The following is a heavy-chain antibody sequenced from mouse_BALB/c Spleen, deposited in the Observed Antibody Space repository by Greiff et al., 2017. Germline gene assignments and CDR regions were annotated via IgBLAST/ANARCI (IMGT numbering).Heavy chain of an antibody. CDR3: ARGPFTGTGAMDY. Sequence: VQLQQSGAELARPGASVKLSCKASGYTFTSYWMQWVKQRPGQGLEWIGAIYPGDGDTRYTQKFKGKATLTADKSSSTAYMQLSSLASEDSAVYYCARGPFTGTGAMDYWGQGTSVTVSS. D-gene: IGHD4-1*01. J-gene: IGHJ4*01. CDR1: GYTFTSYW. V-gene: IGHV1-87*01. CDR2: IYPGDGDT.